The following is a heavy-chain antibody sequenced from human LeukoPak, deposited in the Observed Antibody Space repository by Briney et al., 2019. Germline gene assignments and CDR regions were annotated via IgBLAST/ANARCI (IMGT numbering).Heavy chain of an antibody. V-gene: IGHV4-59*01. Sequence: SETLSLTCTVSGGSINTYYWSWIRQPPGKGLEWIGYTYYSGSTNYNPSLKSRVTISVDTSKNQFSLKLSSVTPADTAVYYCARGRDGYTFGYWGQGTLVTVSS. CDR3: ARGRDGYTFGY. CDR1: GGSINTYY. CDR2: TYYSGST. J-gene: IGHJ4*02. D-gene: IGHD5-24*01.